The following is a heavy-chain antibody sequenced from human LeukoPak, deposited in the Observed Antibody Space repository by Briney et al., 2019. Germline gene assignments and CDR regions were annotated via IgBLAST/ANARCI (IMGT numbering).Heavy chain of an antibody. CDR1: GGSISSYY. D-gene: IGHD6-13*01. J-gene: IGHJ5*02. V-gene: IGHV4-4*07. CDR3: ARASSSSWYYPSWFDP. Sequence: PSETLSLTCTVSGGSISSYYWSWIRQPAGKGLEWIGRIYTSGSTNYNPSLKSRVTMSVDTSKNQFSLKLSSVTAADTAVYYCARASSSSWYYPSWFDPWGQGTLVTVSS. CDR2: IYTSGST.